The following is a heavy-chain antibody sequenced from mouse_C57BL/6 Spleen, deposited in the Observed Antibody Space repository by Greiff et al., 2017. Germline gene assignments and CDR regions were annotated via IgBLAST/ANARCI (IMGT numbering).Heavy chain of an antibody. J-gene: IGHJ2*01. CDR3: ARGFYYGNFEDY. D-gene: IGHD2-1*01. V-gene: IGHV1-61*01. CDR1: GYTFTSYW. Sequence: QVQLQQPGAELVRPGSSVKLSCKASGYTFTSYWMDWVKQRPGQGLEWIGNIYPSDSETHYNQKFKDKATLTVDKSSSTAYMQLSSLTSEDSAVYYCARGFYYGNFEDYWGQGTTLTVSS. CDR2: IYPSDSET.